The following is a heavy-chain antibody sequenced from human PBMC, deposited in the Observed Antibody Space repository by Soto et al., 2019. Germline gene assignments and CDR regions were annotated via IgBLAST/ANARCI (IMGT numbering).Heavy chain of an antibody. J-gene: IGHJ4*02. CDR3: ATYYYGSGPEYYFDY. CDR2: IYYSGST. Sequence: SETLSLTCTVSGGSISSGDYYWSWIRQPPGKGLEWIGYIYYSGSTYYNPSLKSRITISVDTSKNQFSLKLSSVTAADTAVYYCATYYYGSGPEYYFDYWGQGTLVT. CDR1: GGSISSGDYY. V-gene: IGHV4-30-4*01. D-gene: IGHD3-10*01.